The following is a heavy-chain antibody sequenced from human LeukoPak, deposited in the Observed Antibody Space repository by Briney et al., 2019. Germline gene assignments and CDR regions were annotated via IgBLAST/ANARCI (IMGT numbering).Heavy chain of an antibody. CDR1: GFTFSSYW. CDR3: AKDMMWFGELLYFYYYMDV. Sequence: GGSLRLSCAASGFTFSSYWMHWVRQAPGKGLEWVAFIRYDGSNKYYADSVKGRFTISRDNSKNTLYLQMNSLRAEDTAVYYCAKDMMWFGELLYFYYYMDVWGKGTTVTISS. J-gene: IGHJ6*03. D-gene: IGHD3-10*01. CDR2: IRYDGSNK. V-gene: IGHV3-30*02.